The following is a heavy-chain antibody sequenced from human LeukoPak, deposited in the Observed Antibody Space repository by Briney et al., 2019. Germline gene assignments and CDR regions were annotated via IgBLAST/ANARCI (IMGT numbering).Heavy chain of an antibody. V-gene: IGHV3-30*18. CDR3: AKDKGEMSTIILDY. J-gene: IGHJ4*02. CDR2: ISYDGNHN. D-gene: IGHD5-24*01. Sequence: GGSLRLSCAASGFTFSSYWMSWVRQAPGKGLEWVAVISYDGNHNYYADSVKGRFTISRDNSKNTLYLQMNSLRSEDTAVYYCAKDKGEMSTIILDYWGQGTLVTVSS. CDR1: GFTFSSYW.